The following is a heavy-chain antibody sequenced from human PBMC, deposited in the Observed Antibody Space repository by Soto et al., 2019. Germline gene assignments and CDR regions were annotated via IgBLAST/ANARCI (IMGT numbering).Heavy chain of an antibody. D-gene: IGHD1-1*01. CDR1: GLTVRGKKY. V-gene: IGHV3-53*01. CDR2: LDDVDGT. CDR3: ASWLEREHAYDI. Sequence: DVQLVASGGGLIQPGGSLRLSCAALGLTVRGKKYITWVRQAPGKGLEWVSALDDVDGTYYADSAKGRFTISRDNSNNIIYLQMNSLAPDDTAVYYCASWLEREHAYDIWGLGTMVTVSS. J-gene: IGHJ3*02.